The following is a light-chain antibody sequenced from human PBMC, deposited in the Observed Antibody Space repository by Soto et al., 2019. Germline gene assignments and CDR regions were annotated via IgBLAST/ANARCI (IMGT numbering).Light chain of an antibody. Sequence: DIQMTQSPSTVSASVGDRVSITCRASQSISTSLAWYQQKPGKAPNLLIYKASTLETGVPSRFSGSGSGATFTLIISSLQPEDFGTYYCQQYRSYPFTFGQGTRLE. CDR2: KAS. CDR1: QSISTS. V-gene: IGKV1-5*03. J-gene: IGKJ5*01. CDR3: QQYRSYPFT.